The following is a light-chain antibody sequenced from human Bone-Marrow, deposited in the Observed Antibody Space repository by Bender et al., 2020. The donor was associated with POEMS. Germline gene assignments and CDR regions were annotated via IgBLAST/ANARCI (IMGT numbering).Light chain of an antibody. CDR2: EGS. CDR1: RSNIGSHF. Sequence: QSVLTQPPSASGTPGQRVTISCSGSRSNIGSHFVYWYQQPPGMAPKLIIYEGSKRPSGVSNRFSGSKSGNTASLTISGLQAEDEADYYCCSHAGSDTYVVFGGGTKLTAL. J-gene: IGLJ2*01. V-gene: IGLV2-23*01. CDR3: CSHAGSDTYVV.